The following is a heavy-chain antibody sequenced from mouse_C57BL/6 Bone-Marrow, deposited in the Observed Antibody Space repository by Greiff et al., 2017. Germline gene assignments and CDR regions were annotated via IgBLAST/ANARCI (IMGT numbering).Heavy chain of an antibody. J-gene: IGHJ3*01. D-gene: IGHD3-1*01. V-gene: IGHV1-82*01. CDR2: IYPGDGST. Sequence: VQLQQSGPELVKPGASVKISCKASGYAFSSSWLNWVKQRPGKGLEWIGRIYPGDGSTNYNGKFKGKATLTADKSSSTAYMQLSSLTSEDSAVYFCARSSYPLAYWGQGTLVTVSA. CDR1: GYAFSSSW. CDR3: ARSSYPLAY.